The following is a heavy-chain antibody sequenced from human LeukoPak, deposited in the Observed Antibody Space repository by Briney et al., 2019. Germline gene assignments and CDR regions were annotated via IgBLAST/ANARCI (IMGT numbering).Heavy chain of an antibody. CDR2: MNPNTGNA. CDR1: GYTFTTYD. Sequence: GAPVKVSCKASGYTFTTYDINWVRQATGQGLEWMGWMNPNTGNAGYAQKFQGRVTITRDTSISTAYMELSGLTSDDTAVYYCTRRGVPAYWYFGLWGRGTLVTVSS. V-gene: IGHV1-8*03. CDR3: TRRGVPAYWYFGL. D-gene: IGHD3-16*01. J-gene: IGHJ2*01.